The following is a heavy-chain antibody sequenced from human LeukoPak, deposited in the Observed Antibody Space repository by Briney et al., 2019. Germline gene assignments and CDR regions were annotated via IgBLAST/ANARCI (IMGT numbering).Heavy chain of an antibody. D-gene: IGHD3-22*01. Sequence: SETLSLTYTVSGGSIRSGSYYWSWIRQPAGKGLEWIGRIYTSGSTDYNPSLKSRVTILVDTSKNQFSLKLSSVTAADTAVYYCARAFADSNWFDYWGQGTLVTVSS. CDR2: IYTSGST. CDR1: GGSIRSGSYY. J-gene: IGHJ4*02. CDR3: ARAFADSNWFDY. V-gene: IGHV4-61*02.